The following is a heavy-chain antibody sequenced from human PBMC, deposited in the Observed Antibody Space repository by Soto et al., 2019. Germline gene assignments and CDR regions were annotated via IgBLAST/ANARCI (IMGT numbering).Heavy chain of an antibody. J-gene: IGHJ4*02. CDR3: ARIWAYGAIDY. CDR1: GGSISSGGYY. V-gene: IGHV2-70*01. CDR2: IDWDDDK. D-gene: IGHD4-17*01. Sequence: TLALTCTVSGGSISSGGYYWSWIRQHPGKALEWLALIDWDDDKYYSTSLKTRLPISKDTSKNQVVLTMTNMDPVDTATYDCARIWAYGAIDYWGQGTLVTLS.